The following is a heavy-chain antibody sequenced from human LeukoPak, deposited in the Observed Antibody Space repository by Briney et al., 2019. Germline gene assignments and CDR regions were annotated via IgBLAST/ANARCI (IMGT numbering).Heavy chain of an antibody. CDR1: GFTFSTYG. D-gene: IGHD3-9*01. V-gene: IGHV3-30*02. J-gene: IGHJ4*02. CDR3: ARDRHVYYDILTGYASYFEY. CDR2: IRYDGNNK. Sequence: GESLRLSCAASGFTFSTYGMHWVRQAPGKGLEWVAFIRYDGNNKFYADSVKGRFTISRDNSKNTLYLQMNSLRPEDTAVYCCARDRHVYYDILTGYASYFEYWGQGALVTVSS.